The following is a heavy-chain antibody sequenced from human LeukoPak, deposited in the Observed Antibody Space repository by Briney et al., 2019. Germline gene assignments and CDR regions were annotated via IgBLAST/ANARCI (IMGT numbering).Heavy chain of an antibody. V-gene: IGHV4-34*01. CDR2: INHSGST. CDR1: GGSFSGYY. Sequence: PSETLSLTCAVYGGSFSGYYWSWIRQPPGKGLEWIGEINHSGSTNYNPSLKSRVTISVDTSKNQLSLKLSSVTAADTAVYYCARGLSPRINMVRGVRPPFRGVFDYWGQGTLVTVSS. CDR3: ARGLSPRINMVRGVRPPFRGVFDY. J-gene: IGHJ4*02. D-gene: IGHD3-10*01.